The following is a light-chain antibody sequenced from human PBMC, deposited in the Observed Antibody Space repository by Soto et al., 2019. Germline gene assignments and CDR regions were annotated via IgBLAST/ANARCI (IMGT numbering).Light chain of an antibody. J-gene: IGKJ1*01. CDR3: QQYYNWRPR. CDR2: GAS. CDR1: QGVSSN. V-gene: IGKV3-15*01. Sequence: ETLMTQSPATLSVSPGDTATLSCRASQGVSSNLAWYQQKSGQAPRLLIYGASTRATGVPARFSGSGSGTEFTLTISRLQSEDFAVYYCQQYYNWRPRFGQGTKVDIK.